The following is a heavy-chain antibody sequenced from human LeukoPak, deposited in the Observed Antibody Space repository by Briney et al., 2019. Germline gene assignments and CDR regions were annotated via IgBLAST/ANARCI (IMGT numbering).Heavy chain of an antibody. V-gene: IGHV1-2*02. CDR2: INPNSGGT. J-gene: IGHJ6*03. Sequence: GASVKVSCKTSGYTFTSLDINWVRQAPGQGLEWMGWINPNSGGTNYAQKFQGRVTMTRDTSISTAYMELSRLRSDDTAVYYCARQSIAARHYYYYMDVWGKGTTVTVSS. CDR3: ARQSIAARHYYYYMDV. D-gene: IGHD6-6*01. CDR1: GYTFTSLD.